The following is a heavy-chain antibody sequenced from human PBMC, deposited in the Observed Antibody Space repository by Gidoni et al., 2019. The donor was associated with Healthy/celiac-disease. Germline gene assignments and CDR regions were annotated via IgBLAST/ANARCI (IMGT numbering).Heavy chain of an antibody. Sequence: EVQLVESGGGLVQPGGSLSLSFAASGFTVSSNYMSWVRQAPGKGLEWVSVIYSGGSTYYADSVKGRFTIARHNSKNTLYLQMNSLRAEDTAVYYCARGVADTAIFDYWGQGTLVTVSS. J-gene: IGHJ4*02. CDR3: ARGVADTAIFDY. CDR1: GFTVSSNY. CDR2: IYSGGST. D-gene: IGHD5-18*01. V-gene: IGHV3-53*04.